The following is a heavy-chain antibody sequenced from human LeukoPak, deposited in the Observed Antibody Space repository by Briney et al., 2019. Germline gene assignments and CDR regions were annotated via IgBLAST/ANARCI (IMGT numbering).Heavy chain of an antibody. CDR3: ARDPIQVYAFDI. J-gene: IGHJ3*02. Sequence: ASVKVSCKASGYTFTSYAMHWVRQAPGQRLEWMGWINAGNGNTKYSQEFQGRVTITRDTSASTAYMELSSLRSEDTAVYYCARDPIQVYAFDIWGQGTMVTVSS. D-gene: IGHD2-2*03. CDR2: INAGNGNT. CDR1: GYTFTSYA. V-gene: IGHV1-3*03.